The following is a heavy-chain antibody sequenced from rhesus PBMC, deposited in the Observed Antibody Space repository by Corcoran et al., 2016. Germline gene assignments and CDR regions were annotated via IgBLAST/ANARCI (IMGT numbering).Heavy chain of an antibody. CDR1: GGSISVYHY. Sequence: QVQLQESGPGLVKPSETLSLTCAVSGGSISVYHYWSWIRQPPGKGLEWIGCLLGSGGSHYFNPSLKGRVTLSVDTSKKQFSLKLSSVAVADTAVYYCASSLGAYWGQGVLVTVSS. CDR2: LLGSGGSH. D-gene: IGHD1-44*02. V-gene: IGHV4S14*01. J-gene: IGHJ4*01. CDR3: ASSLGAY.